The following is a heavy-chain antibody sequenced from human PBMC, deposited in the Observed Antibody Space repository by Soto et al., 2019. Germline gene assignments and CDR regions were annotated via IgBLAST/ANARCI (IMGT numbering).Heavy chain of an antibody. Sequence: QVQLQESGPGLVKPSQTLSLTCTVSGGSISSGGYYWSWIRQHPGKGLEWIGYIYYSGSTHYNPSLKSRVTISVDTSKNQFSLKLSSVTAADTAVYYCASSCSGGSCYYYYMDVWGKGTTVTVSS. CDR2: IYYSGST. V-gene: IGHV4-31*03. J-gene: IGHJ6*03. CDR3: ASSCSGGSCYYYYMDV. D-gene: IGHD2-15*01. CDR1: GGSISSGGYY.